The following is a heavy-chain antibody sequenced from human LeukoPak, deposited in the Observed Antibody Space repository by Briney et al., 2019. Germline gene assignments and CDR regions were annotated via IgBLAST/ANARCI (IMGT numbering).Heavy chain of an antibody. V-gene: IGHV1-2*02. J-gene: IGHJ5*02. Sequence: ASVKVSCKASGYTFTGYYIHWVRQAPGQGLEWMAWINPNSGATNYAQKFQSRVTMTRDTSISTAYMELSRLTSDDTAVYFCARGRFGEWDNWFDPWGQGTLVTVSS. CDR2: INPNSGAT. CDR1: GYTFTGYY. D-gene: IGHD3-10*01. CDR3: ARGRFGEWDNWFDP.